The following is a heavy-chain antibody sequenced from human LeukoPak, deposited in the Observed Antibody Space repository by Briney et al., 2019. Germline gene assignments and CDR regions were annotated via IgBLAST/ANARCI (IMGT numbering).Heavy chain of an antibody. D-gene: IGHD3-9*01. CDR2: ISYDGSNK. V-gene: IGHV3-30*18. Sequence: GGSLRLSCAASGFTFSSYGMHWVRQAPGKGLEWVAVISYDGSNKYYADSVKGRFTISRDNSKNTLYLQMNCLRAEDTAVYYCAKDYYDTIYHGVGDFDYWGQGTLVTVSS. CDR1: GFTFSSYG. CDR3: AKDYYDTIYHGVGDFDY. J-gene: IGHJ4*02.